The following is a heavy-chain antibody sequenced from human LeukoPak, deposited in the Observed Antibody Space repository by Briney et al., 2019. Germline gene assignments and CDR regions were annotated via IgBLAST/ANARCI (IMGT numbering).Heavy chain of an antibody. J-gene: IGHJ4*02. Sequence: SETLSLTCTVSGGSISSYYWSWIRQPPGKGLEWIGYIYYSGSTNYNPSLKSRVTISVDTSKNQFSLKLSSVTAADTAVYYCASGASSPHSSSRRLDYWGQGTLVTVSS. V-gene: IGHV4-59*01. CDR1: GGSISSYY. CDR3: ASGASSPHSSSRRLDY. CDR2: IYYSGST. D-gene: IGHD3-22*01.